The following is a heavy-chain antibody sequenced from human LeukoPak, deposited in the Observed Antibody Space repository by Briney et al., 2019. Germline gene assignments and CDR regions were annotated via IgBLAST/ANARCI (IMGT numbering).Heavy chain of an antibody. D-gene: IGHD3-22*01. CDR1: GYTFTGYY. Sequence: ASVKVSCKASGYTFTGYYIHWVRQAPGQGLEWMGRINHNSDGANYAQKFQGRVTMTRDTSINTAYMELSRLRSDDTAVYYCATRSYDSSGPSDYWGQGTLVTVSS. CDR2: INHNSDGA. V-gene: IGHV1-2*06. J-gene: IGHJ4*02. CDR3: ATRSYDSSGPSDY.